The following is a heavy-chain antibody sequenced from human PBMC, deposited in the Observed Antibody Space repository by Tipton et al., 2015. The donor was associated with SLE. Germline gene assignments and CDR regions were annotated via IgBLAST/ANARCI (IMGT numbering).Heavy chain of an antibody. CDR3: ARGGGDSSSCQDFDH. J-gene: IGHJ4*02. D-gene: IGHD6-13*01. V-gene: IGHV4-34*01. CDR2: INHSGST. CDR1: GGSFSGYY. Sequence: TLSLTCAVYGGSFSGYYWSWIRQPPGKGLEWIGEINHSGSTNYSPSLRSRVTLSIDTSKNQFSLKVTSVTASDTAVYYCARGGGDSSSCQDFDHWGQGNSVTVSS.